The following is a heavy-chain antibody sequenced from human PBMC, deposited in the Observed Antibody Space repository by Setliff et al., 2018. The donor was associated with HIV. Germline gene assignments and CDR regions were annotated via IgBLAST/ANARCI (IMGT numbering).Heavy chain of an antibody. J-gene: IGHJ3*01. D-gene: IGHD3-10*01. CDR2: IYPGDSET. Sequence: PGESLKISCQASGYRFAFHWIAWVRLMPGKGLEWMGSIYPGDSETTYRMSFQGHVSISADRSIKTAYLQWSSLKTSDTAIHYCARLGEYGSFDLWGRGTAVTVS. CDR1: GYRFAFHW. V-gene: IGHV5-51*01. CDR3: ARLGEYGSFDL.